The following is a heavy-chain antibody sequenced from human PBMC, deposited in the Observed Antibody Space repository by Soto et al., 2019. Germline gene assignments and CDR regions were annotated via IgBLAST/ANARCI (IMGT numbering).Heavy chain of an antibody. Sequence: ASVKVSCKVSGYTLTELSMHWVRQAPGKGLEWMGGFDAGDGDTKYSQKFQGRVTMTEDTSAGTAYMELSSLRSEDTAVYYCARVSNAPCEFYDSSNDLDYWGQVTLGAASS. CDR2: FDAGDGDT. V-gene: IGHV1-24*01. CDR3: ARVSNAPCEFYDSSNDLDY. D-gene: IGHD3-22*01. J-gene: IGHJ4*02. CDR1: GYTLTELS.